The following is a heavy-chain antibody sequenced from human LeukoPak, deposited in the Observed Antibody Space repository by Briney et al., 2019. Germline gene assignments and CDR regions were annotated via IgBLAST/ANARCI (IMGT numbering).Heavy chain of an antibody. J-gene: IGHJ3*02. CDR1: GFIFSTYA. V-gene: IGHV3-23*01. CDR2: ISGSGGDT. CDR3: AKLRSGMTSVPYDGSFDI. Sequence: GGSLRLSCAASGFIFSTYAMSWVRQAPGKGLEWVSAISGSGGDTYYADSVKGRFTISRDNSKNTLYLQMSSLRTEDTAIYYCAKLRSGMTSVPYDGSFDIWGQGTVVTVSS. D-gene: IGHD4-11*01.